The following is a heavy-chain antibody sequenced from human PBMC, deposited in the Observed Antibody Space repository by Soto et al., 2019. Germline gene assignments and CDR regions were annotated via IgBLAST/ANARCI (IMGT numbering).Heavy chain of an antibody. D-gene: IGHD5-18*01. V-gene: IGHV3-23*01. Sequence: PGGSLRLSCAASGFSFSRCWMHWVRQAPGKGLEWLSPIHYDGSRTNYADSAKGRFTISRDNSKNTLYLQMNSLRAEDTAVYYCAKGDTQLWNYYGMDVWGQGTTVTVSS. CDR1: GFSFSRCW. CDR2: IHYDGSRT. CDR3: AKGDTQLWNYYGMDV. J-gene: IGHJ6*02.